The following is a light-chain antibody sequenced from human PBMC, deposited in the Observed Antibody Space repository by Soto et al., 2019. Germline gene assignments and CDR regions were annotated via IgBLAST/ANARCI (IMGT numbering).Light chain of an antibody. CDR3: QQYNNWPLT. V-gene: IGKV3-15*01. CDR1: QSVSSN. CDR2: GAS. J-gene: IGKJ5*01. Sequence: IVMAQSPATLSVSPGARATLSCRASQSVSSNLAWYQQKHGQAPRLLIYGASTRATGIPARFSGSGYGTEFNLTISSLQSEDFAVYYCQQYNNWPLTFGQGTRLEIK.